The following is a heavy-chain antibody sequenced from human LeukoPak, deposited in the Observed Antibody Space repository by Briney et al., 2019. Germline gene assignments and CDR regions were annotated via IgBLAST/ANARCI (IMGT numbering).Heavy chain of an antibody. CDR3: ARSNNWYDY. V-gene: IGHV5-51*01. CDR2: IYPGDSDI. CDR1: GYSFTTYW. Sequence: GESLKIFCKGSGYSFTTYWIAWVRQMPGKGLEWMGIIYPGDSDIRYSPSFQGQVTISADKSINTAYLQWSSLRASDTAMYYCARSNNWYDYWGQGTLVTVSS. J-gene: IGHJ5*01.